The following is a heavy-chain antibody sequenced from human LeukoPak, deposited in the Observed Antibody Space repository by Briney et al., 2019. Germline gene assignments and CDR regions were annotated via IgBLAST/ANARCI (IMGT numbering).Heavy chain of an antibody. J-gene: IGHJ3*01. CDR1: GFTFSNYA. Sequence: GGSLRLSCAASGFTFSNYAMHWVRQAPGKGLEWVAMISYDESNQYYVDSVKGRFTISRDNSKKSLYLQMNGLRPDNTALYYCAREGAIVGNAFDLWGLGTMVIVSS. CDR2: ISYDESNQ. V-gene: IGHV3-30-3*01. CDR3: AREGAIVGNAFDL. D-gene: IGHD3-16*02.